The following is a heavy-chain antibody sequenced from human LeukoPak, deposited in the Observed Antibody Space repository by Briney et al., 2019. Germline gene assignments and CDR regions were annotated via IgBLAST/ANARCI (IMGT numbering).Heavy chain of an antibody. D-gene: IGHD3-9*01. V-gene: IGHV1-69*05. CDR2: IIPIFGTA. Sequence: SVKVSCKASGGTFSSYAISWVRQAPGHGLEWMGGIIPIFGTANYAQKFQGRVTITTDESTSTAYMELSSLRSEDTAVYYCARVNYDILTGSFDYWGQGTLVTVSS. CDR1: GGTFSSYA. J-gene: IGHJ4*02. CDR3: ARVNYDILTGSFDY.